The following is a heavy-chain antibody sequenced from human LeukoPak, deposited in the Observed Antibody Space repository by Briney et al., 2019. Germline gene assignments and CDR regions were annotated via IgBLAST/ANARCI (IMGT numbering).Heavy chain of an antibody. J-gene: IGHJ3*02. Sequence: SVKVSCKASGGTFSRYAISWVRQAPGQGVQWMGEIIPIFGTANYAQKFQGRVTITTDESTSIAYMELRSLRSDDTAVYYCARHGGITIFGVAQPGGAFDIWGQGTVVTVSS. CDR1: GGTFSRYA. CDR2: IIPIFGTA. D-gene: IGHD3-3*01. V-gene: IGHV1-69*05. CDR3: ARHGGITIFGVAQPGGAFDI.